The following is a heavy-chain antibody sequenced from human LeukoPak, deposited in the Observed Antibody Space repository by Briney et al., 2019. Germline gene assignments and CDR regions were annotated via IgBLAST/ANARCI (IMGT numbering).Heavy chain of an antibody. Sequence: GGPLRLSCEGSGFVFSIYAIHWIRQSPARGLEWVAVIASDGSYTDYVHSLKDRFTISRDNAQNSLYLQMNSLRAEDSSVYYCARPTTVTTISADAFDIWGQGTMVTVSS. V-gene: IGHV3-30*04. CDR1: GFVFSIYA. CDR3: ARPTTVTTISADAFDI. CDR2: IASDGSYT. J-gene: IGHJ3*02. D-gene: IGHD4-17*01.